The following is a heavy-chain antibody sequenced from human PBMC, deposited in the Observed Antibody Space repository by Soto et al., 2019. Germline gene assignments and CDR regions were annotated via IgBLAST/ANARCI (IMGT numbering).Heavy chain of an antibody. J-gene: IGHJ6*02. D-gene: IGHD6-13*01. CDR3: AKDIDRKRNSSSWYLFSYGMDV. Sequence: EVQLLESGGGLVQPGGSLRLSCAASGFTFSSYAMSWVRQAPGKGLEWVSAISGSGGSTYYADSVKGRFTISRDNSKNTRYLQMNSLRAEDTAVYYCAKDIDRKRNSSSWYLFSYGMDVWGQGTTVTVSS. V-gene: IGHV3-23*01. CDR2: ISGSGGST. CDR1: GFTFSSYA.